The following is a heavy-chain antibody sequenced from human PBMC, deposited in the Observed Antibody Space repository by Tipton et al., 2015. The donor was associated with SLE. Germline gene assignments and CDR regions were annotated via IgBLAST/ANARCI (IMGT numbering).Heavy chain of an antibody. CDR3: AKGTFTLFDY. V-gene: IGHV3-43*01. CDR1: GFTFDDYT. CDR2: ISWDGGSK. Sequence: GSLRLSCAASGFTFDDYTMHWVRQAPGKGLEWVSLISWDGGSKYYADSVKGRFTVSRDNSKNSLYLQMNSLRTEDTALYYCAKGTFTLFDYWGQGPLFTVSS. J-gene: IGHJ4*02.